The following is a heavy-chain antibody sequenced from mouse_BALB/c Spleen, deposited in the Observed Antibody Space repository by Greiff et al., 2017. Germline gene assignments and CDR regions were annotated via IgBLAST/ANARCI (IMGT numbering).Heavy chain of an antibody. V-gene: IGHV1S34*01. Sequence: LVKTGASVKISCKASGYSFTGYYMHWVKQSHGKSLEWIGYISCYNGATSYNQKFKGKATFTVDTSSSTAYMQFNSLTSEDSAVYYCARGNYRYEGYYAMDYWGQGTSVTVSS. CDR2: ISCYNGAT. D-gene: IGHD2-14*01. CDR1: GYSFTGYY. CDR3: ARGNYRYEGYYAMDY. J-gene: IGHJ4*01.